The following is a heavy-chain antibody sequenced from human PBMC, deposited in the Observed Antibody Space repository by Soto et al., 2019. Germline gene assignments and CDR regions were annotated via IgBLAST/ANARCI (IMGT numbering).Heavy chain of an antibody. J-gene: IGHJ4*02. V-gene: IGHV3-66*01. CDR3: AAYSHKGY. CDR1: GFTVSNNY. CDR2: IYSGGST. Sequence: EEQLVESGGDLVQPGGSLRLSCAASGFTVSNNYMSWVRQAPGKGLEWVSLIYSGGSTYYADSVKGRFTISRASSKNTLYLQMNSLRAEDTAMYYCAAYSHKGYWGQGTLVTVSS. D-gene: IGHD3-16*01.